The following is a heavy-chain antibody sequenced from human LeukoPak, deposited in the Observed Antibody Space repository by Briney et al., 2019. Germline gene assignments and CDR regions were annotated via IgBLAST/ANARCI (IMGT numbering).Heavy chain of an antibody. CDR2: IYGSGGT. Sequence: SETLSLTCTVSGGAISNFYWSWIRQSAGKGLEWIGQIYGSGGTNYNPSLKSRVTMPADKSKNQISLRLTSVTAADTAVYYCARNRTSYYGEIPFDVWGQGTMVTVSS. V-gene: IGHV4-4*07. CDR3: ARNRTSYYGEIPFDV. D-gene: IGHD3/OR15-3a*01. CDR1: GGAISNFY. J-gene: IGHJ3*01.